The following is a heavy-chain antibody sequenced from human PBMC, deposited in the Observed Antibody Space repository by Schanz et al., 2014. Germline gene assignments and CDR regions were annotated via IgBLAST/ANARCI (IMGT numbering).Heavy chain of an antibody. J-gene: IGHJ4*02. CDR2: IKQDGSEK. V-gene: IGHV3-7*04. D-gene: IGHD4-17*01. CDR3: ARDAVTSVLTPGFYY. Sequence: DVQLVDSGGGLVQPGGSLRLSCAASGFSFSNYWMSWVRQAPGNGLEWVANIKQDGSEKYYVDSVKGRFTISRDNAKKSLYLRMNSLRAEDTAVYYCARDAVTSVLTPGFYYWGQGTLVTVSA. CDR1: GFSFSNYW.